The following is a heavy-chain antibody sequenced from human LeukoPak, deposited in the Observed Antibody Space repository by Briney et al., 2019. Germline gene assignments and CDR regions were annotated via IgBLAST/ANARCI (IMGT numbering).Heavy chain of an antibody. J-gene: IGHJ4*02. V-gene: IGHV3-33*06. D-gene: IGHD3-3*01. CDR3: AKDWSSGIFGSYYFDY. Sequence: AGGSLRLSCAASGFTFSSYGMHWVRQVPGKGLEWVAVIWYDGSNKYYADSVKGRFTISRDNSKNTLYLQMNSLRAEDTAVYYCAKDWSSGIFGSYYFDYWGQGTLVTVSS. CDR2: IWYDGSNK. CDR1: GFTFSSYG.